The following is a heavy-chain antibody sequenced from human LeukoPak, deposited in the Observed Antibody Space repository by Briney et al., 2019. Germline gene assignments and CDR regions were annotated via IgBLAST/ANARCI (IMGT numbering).Heavy chain of an antibody. CDR1: GGSISSYY. CDR2: FYHSGST. V-gene: IGHV4-59*01. D-gene: IGHD4-17*01. J-gene: IGHJ4*02. Sequence: SETLSLTCTVSGGSISSYYWGWIRQPPGKGLEWIGYFYHSGSTNSNPSLKSRVTISADTSQNRFSLKLASVTAADTAVYYCARGRDYFSVDYWGQGTLVTVSS. CDR3: ARGRDYFSVDY.